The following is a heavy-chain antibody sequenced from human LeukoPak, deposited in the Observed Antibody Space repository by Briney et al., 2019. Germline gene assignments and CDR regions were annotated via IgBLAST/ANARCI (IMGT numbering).Heavy chain of an antibody. CDR1: GFTFSSYA. J-gene: IGHJ4*02. CDR3: AKDLRVGWNDAPSDY. V-gene: IGHV3-23*01. CDR2: ISGSGGST. D-gene: IGHD1-1*01. Sequence: GGSLRLSCAASGFTFSSYAMSWVSQAPGKGLEWVSAISGSGGSTYYADSVKGRFTISRDNSKNTLDLQMNSLRAEDTAVYYCAKDLRVGWNDAPSDYWGQGTLVTVSS.